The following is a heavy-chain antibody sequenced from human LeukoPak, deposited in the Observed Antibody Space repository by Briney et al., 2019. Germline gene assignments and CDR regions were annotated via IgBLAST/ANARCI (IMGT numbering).Heavy chain of an antibody. J-gene: IGHJ4*02. V-gene: IGHV3-30*04. CDR3: ARDTPIRDFWSGYYPDF. CDR2: ISFDETNK. CDR1: GFAFSGYA. D-gene: IGHD3-3*01. Sequence: PGGPLRLSCAASGFAFSGYAMHWVRRAPGKGLEWMAVISFDETNKYYADSVKGRFTISRDNSKNTMYLQLNSLTTEDTAVYYCARDTPIRDFWSGYYPDFWGQGTLVTVSS.